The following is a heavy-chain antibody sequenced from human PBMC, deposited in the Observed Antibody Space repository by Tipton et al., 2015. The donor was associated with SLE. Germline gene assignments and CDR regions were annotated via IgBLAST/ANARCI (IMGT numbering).Heavy chain of an antibody. CDR2: IHYSGST. J-gene: IGHJ4*02. Sequence: TLSLTCAVYGGSFSGYYWSWIRQPPGQRLEWIGYIHYSGSTKYSPSLKSRVTMSVDTSKNQFSLKLSSVTAADTAVYYCVRVEGAYDQYYFDSWGQRTLVTVSS. V-gene: IGHV4-59*01. D-gene: IGHD5-12*01. CDR1: GGSFSGYY. CDR3: VRVEGAYDQYYFDS.